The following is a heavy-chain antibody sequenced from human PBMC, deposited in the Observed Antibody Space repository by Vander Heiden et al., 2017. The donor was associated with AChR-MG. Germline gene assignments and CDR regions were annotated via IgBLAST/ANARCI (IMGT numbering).Heavy chain of an antibody. CDR2: FFPMVNRA. D-gene: IGHD3-22*01. J-gene: IGHJ4*02. CDR1: GGTFGNYA. V-gene: IGHV1-69*04. CDR3: AAGTNGRDSPYPDRFDF. Sequence: QVHLEQSGAEVKKPGSSVKVSCNASGGTFGNYAVPSVRPAPGQGLAWVGRFFPMVNRANYAEALQDRITITVDKSTGTAYMELTGLTSDDTAVYYCAAGTNGRDSPYPDRFDFWGQGTLVTVSS.